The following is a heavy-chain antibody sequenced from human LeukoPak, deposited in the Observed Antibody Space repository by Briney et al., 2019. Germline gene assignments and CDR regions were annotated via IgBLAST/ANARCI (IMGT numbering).Heavy chain of an antibody. Sequence: PGGSLRLSCAASGFSLRTYGIHWVRQAPVRGLEWVATVQNDGINEYYADSVKGRFTISRDNSRNTLYLQMNSLRAEDTAVYYCAKVAQYCSGGSCYSEYFQHWGQGTLVTVSS. CDR3: AKVAQYCSGGSCYSEYFQH. J-gene: IGHJ1*01. CDR1: GFSLRTYG. CDR2: VQNDGINE. V-gene: IGHV3-30*02. D-gene: IGHD2-15*01.